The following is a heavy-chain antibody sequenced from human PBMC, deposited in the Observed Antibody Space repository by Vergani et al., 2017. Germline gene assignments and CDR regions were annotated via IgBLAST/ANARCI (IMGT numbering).Heavy chain of an antibody. CDR2: ISGSGSSK. D-gene: IGHD3-16*01. CDR3: AKGLGITLTAVWGGLAP. V-gene: IGHV3-23*01. J-gene: IGHJ2*01. CDR1: GFTFDNYA. Sequence: EGHLLESGGGLIQPGGSLRISCAASGFTFDNYAMTGVRPAPGKGLQGVSGISGSGSSKFYEDSRKGRVTISRDNSKNTLFLEMNSLRTEDTATYFCAKGLGITLTAVWGGLAPGGR.